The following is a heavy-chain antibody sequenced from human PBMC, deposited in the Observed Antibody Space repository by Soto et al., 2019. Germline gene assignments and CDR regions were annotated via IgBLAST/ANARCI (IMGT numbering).Heavy chain of an antibody. J-gene: IGHJ3*02. V-gene: IGHV1-8*01. CDR3: ARGYTVTNDAFDI. Sequence: GASVKVSCKSPRYTFTSYDISSLRHAAGQGLEWMGWMNPNSGNTGYAQKFQGRVTMTRNTSISTAYMELSSLRSEDTAVYYCARGYTVTNDAFDIWGQGTMVTVSS. CDR2: MNPNSGNT. CDR1: RYTFTSYD. D-gene: IGHD4-17*01.